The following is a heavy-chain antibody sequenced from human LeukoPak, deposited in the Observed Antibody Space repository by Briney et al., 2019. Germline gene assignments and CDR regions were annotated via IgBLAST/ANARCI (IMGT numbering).Heavy chain of an antibody. V-gene: IGHV4-61*02. J-gene: IGHJ5*02. CDR2: IYTSGST. D-gene: IGHD3-3*01. CDR1: GGSISSGSYY. CDR3: ARDVGDYDFWSGYYTA. Sequence: SETLSLTCTVSGGSISSGSYYWSWIRQPAGTGLEWIGRIYTSGSTNYNPSLKSRVTISVDTSKNQFSLKLSSVTAADTAVYYCARDVGDYDFWSGYYTAWGQGTLVTVSS.